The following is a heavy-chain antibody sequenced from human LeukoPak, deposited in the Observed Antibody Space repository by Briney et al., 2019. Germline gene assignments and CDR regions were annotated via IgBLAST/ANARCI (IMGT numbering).Heavy chain of an antibody. D-gene: IGHD5-12*01. CDR1: GYTFSDYY. J-gene: IGHJ4*02. Sequence: RASVKVSCKASGYTFSDYYIHWVRQAPGQGLEWMGRINPDSGGTNYAQKFQGRVTMTTDTSISTAYMELSRLRSDDTAVYYCASGYEDYWGQGTLVTVSS. CDR2: INPDSGGT. V-gene: IGHV1-2*06. CDR3: ASGYEDY.